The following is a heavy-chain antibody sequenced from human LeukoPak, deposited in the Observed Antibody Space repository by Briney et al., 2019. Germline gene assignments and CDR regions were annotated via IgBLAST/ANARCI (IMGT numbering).Heavy chain of an antibody. V-gene: IGHV3-66*03. CDR2: IYSRGDT. Sequence: GGSLRLSCAASEFIVSINYMTWVRQAPGKGLEWVSLIYSRGDTKYADSVKGRFTISRDNSKNTLYLQMNSLRAEDTAVYYCAKDPPLRLGDWFKTTRRGYYFDYWGQGTLVTVSS. D-gene: IGHD3-16*01. CDR3: AKDPPLRLGDWFKTTRRGYYFDY. J-gene: IGHJ4*02. CDR1: EFIVSINY.